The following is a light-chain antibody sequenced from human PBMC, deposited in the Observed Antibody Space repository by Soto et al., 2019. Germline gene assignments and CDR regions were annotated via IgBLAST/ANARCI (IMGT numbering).Light chain of an antibody. J-gene: IGKJ1*01. CDR3: QQYNIYSWT. CDR2: DAS. Sequence: DIQMTQSPSTLSASVGDRVTITCRASQSISSWLAWYQQKPGKAPKLLIYDASSLESGVPSRFSGNRSGTEFTLTISSLQPDDFATYYCQQYNIYSWTFGQGTKVDLK. V-gene: IGKV1-5*01. CDR1: QSISSW.